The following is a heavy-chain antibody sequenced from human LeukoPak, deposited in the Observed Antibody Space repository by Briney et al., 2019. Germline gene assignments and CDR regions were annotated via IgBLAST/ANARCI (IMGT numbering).Heavy chain of an antibody. CDR3: ARESGSYLWRSWLNP. J-gene: IGHJ5*02. CDR1: GDSISSLF. D-gene: IGHD3-16*01. Sequence: PSETLSLTCTVSGDSISSLFLTWIRQPPGKGLEWIGNIYNSGNTNYNPSLKSRVTISVDTSKNQFSLKLNSVTAADTAVYYCARESGSYLWRSWLNPWGQGTLVTVSS. V-gene: IGHV4-59*01. CDR2: IYNSGNT.